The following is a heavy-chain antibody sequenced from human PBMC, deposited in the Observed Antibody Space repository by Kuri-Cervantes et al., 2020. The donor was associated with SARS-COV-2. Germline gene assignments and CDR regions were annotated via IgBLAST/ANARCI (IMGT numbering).Heavy chain of an antibody. J-gene: IGHJ5*02. V-gene: IGHV1-3*01. D-gene: IGHD3-22*01. Sequence: ASVKVSCKASGYTFTSYAMHWVRQAPGQRLEWMGWINAGNGNTKYSQKFQGRVTITRDTSASTAYMELRSLRSDDTAVYYCAGDQTYYYDSSGYYYDWFDPWGQGTLVTVSS. CDR2: INAGNGNT. CDR3: AGDQTYYYDSSGYYYDWFDP. CDR1: GYTFTSYA.